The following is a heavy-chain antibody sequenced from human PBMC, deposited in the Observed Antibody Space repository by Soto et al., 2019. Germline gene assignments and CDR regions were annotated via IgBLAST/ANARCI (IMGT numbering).Heavy chain of an antibody. J-gene: IGHJ6*02. V-gene: IGHV1-69*12. CDR2: IIPIFGTA. CDR3: ARVGSSGSHYYYGMDV. D-gene: IGHD6-19*01. Sequence: QVQLVQSGAEVKKPGSSVKVSCKASGGTFSSYAISWVRQAPGQGLEWMGGIIPIFGTANYAQKFQGRVTITADESTSTANMELSSLRSEDTAVYYCARVGSSGSHYYYGMDVWGQGTTVTVSS. CDR1: GGTFSSYA.